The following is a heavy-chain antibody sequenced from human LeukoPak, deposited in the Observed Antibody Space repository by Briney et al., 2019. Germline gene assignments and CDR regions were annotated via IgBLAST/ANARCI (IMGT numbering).Heavy chain of an antibody. V-gene: IGHV4-59*01. CDR3: ARSYYDFWSALENWFDP. Sequence: PSETLSLTCTVSGGSISSYYWSWIRQPPGKGLEWIGYIYYSGSTNYNPSLKSRVTISVDTSKNQFSLKLSSVTAADTAVYYCARSYYDFWSALENWFDPWGQGTLVTVSS. CDR1: GGSISSYY. J-gene: IGHJ5*02. CDR2: IYYSGST. D-gene: IGHD3-3*01.